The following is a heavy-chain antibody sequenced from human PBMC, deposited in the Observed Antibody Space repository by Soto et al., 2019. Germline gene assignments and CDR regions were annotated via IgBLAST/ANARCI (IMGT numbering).Heavy chain of an antibody. V-gene: IGHV4-30-2*02. J-gene: IGHJ5*02. CDR2: IYHSGST. D-gene: IGHD6-25*01. Sequence: SETLSLTCAVSGGSISSGGYSWSWIRQPPGKGLEWIGYIYHSGSTYYNPSLKSRVTISVDRSKNQFSLKLSSVTAADTAVYYCARPHGGSSGWDNWFDPWGQGTLVTVSS. CDR1: GGSISSGGYS. CDR3: ARPHGGSSGWDNWFDP.